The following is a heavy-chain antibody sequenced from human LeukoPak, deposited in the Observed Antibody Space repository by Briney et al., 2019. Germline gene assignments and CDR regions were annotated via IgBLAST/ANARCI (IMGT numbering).Heavy chain of an antibody. Sequence: GGSLRLPYAASGLTYSNYAMLGPPPPTGKGREWGSVLSGSGGSTYYGDSVKGRFTISRDNYKNTLYLQMNSLRAEDTAVYYCAKGWGLLGDYCYYMDVWGKGTAISVCS. CDR2: LSGSGGST. D-gene: IGHD3-16*01. CDR3: AKGWGLLGDYCYYMDV. CDR1: GLTYSNYA. J-gene: IGHJ6*03. V-gene: IGHV3-23*01.